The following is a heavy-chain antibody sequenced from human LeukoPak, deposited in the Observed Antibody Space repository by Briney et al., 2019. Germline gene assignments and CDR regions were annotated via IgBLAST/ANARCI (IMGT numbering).Heavy chain of an antibody. V-gene: IGHV1-46*01. J-gene: IGHJ4*02. CDR1: GYTFTSCF. Sequence: ASVKVSCKASGYTFTSCFIHWVRQAPGQGLEWMGVINPSGGSTSYAQKLQGRVTMTTDTSTSTAYMELRSLRSDDTAVYYCARDPGSYRSDYWGQGTLVTVSS. CDR3: ARDPGSYRSDY. D-gene: IGHD3-16*02. CDR2: INPSGGST.